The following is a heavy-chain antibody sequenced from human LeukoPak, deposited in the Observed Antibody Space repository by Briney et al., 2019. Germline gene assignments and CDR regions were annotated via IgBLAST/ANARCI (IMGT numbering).Heavy chain of an antibody. V-gene: IGHV1-69*13. Sequence: ASVKVSCKASGGTFSRYAISWVRQAPGQGLEWMGGIIPIFGTANYAQKFQGRVTITADESTSTAYMEVSSLRSEDTAVHYCARAYSGYDFFHYWGQGILVTVSS. CDR3: ARAYSGYDFFHY. D-gene: IGHD5-12*01. J-gene: IGHJ4*02. CDR2: IIPIFGTA. CDR1: GGTFSRYA.